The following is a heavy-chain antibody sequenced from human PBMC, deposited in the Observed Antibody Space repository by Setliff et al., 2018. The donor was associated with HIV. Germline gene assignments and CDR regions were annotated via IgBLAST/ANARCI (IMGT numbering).Heavy chain of an antibody. CDR3: ATSSRGWGQDAFDI. CDR2: ISYRSSYT. D-gene: IGHD6-19*01. CDR1: GFTFSTSC. V-gene: IGHV3-21*01. Sequence: GGSLRLSCAASGFTFSTSCMHWVRRAPGKGLEWISSISYRSSYTYNADSVKGRFTISRDSSKNTLYLQMNSLGGDDTAVYYCATSSRGWGQDAFDIWGQGTMVTVSS. J-gene: IGHJ3*02.